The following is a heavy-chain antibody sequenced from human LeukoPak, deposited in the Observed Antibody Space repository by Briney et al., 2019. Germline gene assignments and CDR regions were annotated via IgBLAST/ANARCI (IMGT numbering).Heavy chain of an antibody. J-gene: IGHJ4*02. D-gene: IGHD4/OR15-4a*01. V-gene: IGHV3-43D*03. CDR3: ARRAGAYSHPYDY. CDR2: ISWDGGST. Sequence: PGGSLRLSCAAFGFTFDDYAMHWVRQAPGKGLEWVSLISWDGGSTYYADSVKGRFTISRDNSKNTLYLQMNSLRAEDTAVYYCARRAGAYSHPYDYWGQGTLVTVSS. CDR1: GFTFDDYA.